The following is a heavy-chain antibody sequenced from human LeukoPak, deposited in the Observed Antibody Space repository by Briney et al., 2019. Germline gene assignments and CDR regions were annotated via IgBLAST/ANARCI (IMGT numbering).Heavy chain of an antibody. CDR2: ISSSSSYI. Sequence: GGSLRLSCAASEFTFSSYSMNWVRQAPGKGLEWVSSISSSSSYIYYADSVKGRFTISRDNAKNSLYLQMNSLRAEDTAVYYCARVLPEGYCSGGSCYSDYWGQGTLVTVSS. D-gene: IGHD2-15*01. J-gene: IGHJ4*02. CDR3: ARVLPEGYCSGGSCYSDY. V-gene: IGHV3-21*01. CDR1: EFTFSSYS.